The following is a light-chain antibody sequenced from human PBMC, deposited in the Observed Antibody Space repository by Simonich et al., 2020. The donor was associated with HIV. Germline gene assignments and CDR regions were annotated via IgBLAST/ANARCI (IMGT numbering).Light chain of an antibody. CDR3: QQFNSYPLT. V-gene: IGKV1-33*01. CDR2: DAS. CDR1: QDISNY. J-gene: IGKJ4*01. Sequence: DIQMTQSPSSLSASVGDKVTITCQASQDISNYLNWYQQKPGKAPKLLIYDASNFETGVPSRFSGSGSGTDFTFTISSLQPEDFATYYCQQFNSYPLTFGGGTKVEIK.